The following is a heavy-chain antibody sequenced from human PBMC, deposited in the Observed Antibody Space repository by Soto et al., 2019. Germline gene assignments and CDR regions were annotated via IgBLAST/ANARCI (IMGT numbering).Heavy chain of an antibody. CDR1: GGSISSGGYS. Sequence: QLQLQESGSGLVKPSQTLSLTCAVSGGSISSGGYSWSWIRQPPGKGLEWIGYIYHSGSTYYNPSLKSRVTISVDRSKNQFSLKLSSVTAADTAVYYCARGPTIFGVETYVDYWGQGTLVTVSS. CDR3: ARGPTIFGVETYVDY. V-gene: IGHV4-30-2*01. CDR2: IYHSGST. J-gene: IGHJ4*02. D-gene: IGHD3-3*01.